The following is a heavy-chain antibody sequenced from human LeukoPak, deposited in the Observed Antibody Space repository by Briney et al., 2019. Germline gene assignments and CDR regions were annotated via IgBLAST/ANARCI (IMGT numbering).Heavy chain of an antibody. V-gene: IGHV4-61*01. CDR2: SYYSGST. Sequence: SETLSLTCTVSGGSVSSGSYYWSWIRQPPGKGLEWIGYSYYSGSTNYNPSLKSRVTISVDTSKNQFSLKLSSVTAADTAVYYCARDSGGSLYYYYGMDLWGQGTTVTVSS. CDR3: ARDSGGSLYYYYGMDL. CDR1: GGSVSSGSYY. J-gene: IGHJ6*02. D-gene: IGHD3-10*01.